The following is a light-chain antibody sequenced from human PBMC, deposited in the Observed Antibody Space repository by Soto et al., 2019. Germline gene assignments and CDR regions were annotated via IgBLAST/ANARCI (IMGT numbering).Light chain of an antibody. V-gene: IGKV4-1*01. Sequence: DNVMTQSPDSLAVSLGERATINCKSSQSVLYSPHNNNYLAWYQQKPGQPPKLLIYWASTRQSGVPDRFSGSGSGTDFTLTISSLQAEDVAVYYCQQYYSIPYTFGQGTKLEIK. J-gene: IGKJ2*01. CDR3: QQYYSIPYT. CDR1: QSVLYSPHNNNY. CDR2: WAS.